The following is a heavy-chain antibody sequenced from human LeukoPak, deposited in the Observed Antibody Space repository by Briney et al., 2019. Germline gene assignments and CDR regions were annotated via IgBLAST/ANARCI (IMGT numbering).Heavy chain of an antibody. CDR1: GFPFSSYA. J-gene: IGHJ4*02. Sequence: GGTLRLSCAASGFPFSSYAMSWVRQAPGKGLEWVSAISGSGGSTYYADSVKGRFTISRDNSKNTLYLQMNSLRAEDTAVYYCAKGDYGDYRTPDYWGQGTLVTVSS. V-gene: IGHV3-23*01. CDR2: ISGSGGST. CDR3: AKGDYGDYRTPDY. D-gene: IGHD4-17*01.